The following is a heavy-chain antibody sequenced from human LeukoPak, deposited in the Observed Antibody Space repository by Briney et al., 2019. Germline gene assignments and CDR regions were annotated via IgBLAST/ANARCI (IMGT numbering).Heavy chain of an antibody. CDR1: GFTFSNYE. J-gene: IGHJ6*02. CDR2: MSSSSSHL. V-gene: IGHV3-21*01. Sequence: GGSLRLSCAASGFTFSNYEMNWVRQAPGKGLEWVSSMSSSSSHLHYADSVKGRFTISRDNAKNSLYLQMNSLRAKDTAVYYCARAGYSNYGMDVWGQGTTVTVSS. CDR3: ARAGYSNYGMDV.